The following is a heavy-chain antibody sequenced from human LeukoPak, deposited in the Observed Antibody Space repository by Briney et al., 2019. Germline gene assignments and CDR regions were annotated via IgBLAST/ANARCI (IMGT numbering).Heavy chain of an antibody. CDR3: ARGLVVGIAARPAGY. V-gene: IGHV1-2*02. D-gene: IGHD6-6*01. Sequence: GASVKVSCKASGYTFTGYYMHWVRQAPGQGLEWMGWINPNSGGTNYAQKFQGRVTMTRDTSISTAYMELSRLRSDDTAVYYCARGLVVGIAARPAGYWGQGTLVTVSS. CDR1: GYTFTGYY. CDR2: INPNSGGT. J-gene: IGHJ4*02.